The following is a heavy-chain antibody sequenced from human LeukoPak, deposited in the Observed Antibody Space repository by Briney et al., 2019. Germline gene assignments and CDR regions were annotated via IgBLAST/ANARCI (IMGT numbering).Heavy chain of an antibody. CDR1: GYSFTTYW. J-gene: IGHJ3*02. Sequence: GESLKISCKASGYSFTTYWIAWVRQMPGKGLEWMGIIYPGDSDTRYSPSFQGQVTISADKSISTAYLQWSSLKASDTAMYYCARPGRVCSGGSCYSSDAFDIWGQGTMVTVSS. V-gene: IGHV5-51*01. CDR3: ARPGRVCSGGSCYSSDAFDI. CDR2: IYPGDSDT. D-gene: IGHD2-15*01.